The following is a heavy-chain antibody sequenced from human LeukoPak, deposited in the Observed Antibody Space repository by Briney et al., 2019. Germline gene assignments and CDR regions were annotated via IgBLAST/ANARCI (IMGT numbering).Heavy chain of an antibody. J-gene: IGHJ3*02. Sequence: PSETLSLTCTVSGGSISSGGYYWSWIRQPPGKGLERIGYIYHSGSTYYNPSLKSRVTISVDRSKNQFSLKLTSVTAADTAVYYCASGTKDIVVVPAAKAFDIWGQGTMVTVSS. D-gene: IGHD2-2*01. CDR1: GGSISSGGYY. CDR3: ASGTKDIVVVPAAKAFDI. V-gene: IGHV4-30-2*01. CDR2: IYHSGST.